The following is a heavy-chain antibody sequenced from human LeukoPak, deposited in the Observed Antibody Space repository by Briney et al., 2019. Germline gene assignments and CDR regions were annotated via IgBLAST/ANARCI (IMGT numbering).Heavy chain of an antibody. V-gene: IGHV5-51*01. Sequence: GESLKISCKGSGYSFTSYWIGWVRQMPGKGLEWMGIIYPGDSDTRYSPSFQGQVTISADKSISTAYLQWSSLKASDTAMYYCARLMRPSEIVVVTRDYWGQGTLVIVSS. J-gene: IGHJ4*02. D-gene: IGHD3-22*01. CDR2: IYPGDSDT. CDR1: GYSFTSYW. CDR3: ARLMRPSEIVVVTRDY.